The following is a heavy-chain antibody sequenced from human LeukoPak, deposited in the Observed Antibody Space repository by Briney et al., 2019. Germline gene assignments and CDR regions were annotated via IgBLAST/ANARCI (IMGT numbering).Heavy chain of an antibody. V-gene: IGHV1-69*04. D-gene: IGHD3-10*01. J-gene: IGHJ4*02. CDR1: GGTFSSYA. CDR3: ARPPYYYGSGSLDY. Sequence: SVKVSCKASGGTFSSYAISWMRQAPGQGLEWMGRIIPILGIANYAQKFQGRVTITADKSTSTAYMELSSLRSEDTAVYYCARPPYYYGSGSLDYWGQGTLVTVSS. CDR2: IIPILGIA.